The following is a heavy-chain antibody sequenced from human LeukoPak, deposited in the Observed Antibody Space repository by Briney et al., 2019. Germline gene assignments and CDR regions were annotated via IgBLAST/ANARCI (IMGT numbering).Heavy chain of an antibody. V-gene: IGHV3-53*01. Sequence: RPGGSLRLSCAVSGFIVTNNYMSWVRQAPGKGLEWVSVFYVGGATYYADSVKGRFTISRDNSENTLYLQMKSLRVEDTAVYYCARDNPGSGWTQCFDYWDQGTLVTVSS. D-gene: IGHD6-19*01. CDR2: FYVGGAT. CDR3: ARDNPGSGWTQCFDY. CDR1: GFIVTNNY. J-gene: IGHJ4*02.